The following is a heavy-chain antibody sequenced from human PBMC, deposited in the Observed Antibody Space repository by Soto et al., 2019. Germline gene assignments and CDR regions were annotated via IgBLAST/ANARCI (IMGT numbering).Heavy chain of an antibody. J-gene: IGHJ6*02. CDR2: ISYDGSNK. CDR1: GFTFNTYG. V-gene: IGHV3-30*18. D-gene: IGHD2-2*01. Sequence: ESGGGVVQPGRSLRLSCAASGFTFNTYGMHWVRQSPGKGLEWVAVISYDGSNKYYADSVKGRLTISRDNSKNTLYLQMNSLRAEDTAVYYCAKGQHCSSTSCYFYYYGMDVCGQGTTVAVSS. CDR3: AKGQHCSSTSCYFYYYGMDV.